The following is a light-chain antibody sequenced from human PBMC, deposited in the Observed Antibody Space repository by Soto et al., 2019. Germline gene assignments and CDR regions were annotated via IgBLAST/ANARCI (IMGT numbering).Light chain of an antibody. CDR2: AAP. CDR3: QKYNSAPLT. J-gene: IGKJ5*01. CDR1: PGIINY. Sequence: DIQMTQSPSSLSASVGDRVTITCRASPGIINYLAWYQQKPGKVPKLLIYAAPTLQSGVPSRFSGSGSGTEFTLTISSLQPEDVATYYCQKYNSAPLTFGQGTRLEIK. V-gene: IGKV1-27*01.